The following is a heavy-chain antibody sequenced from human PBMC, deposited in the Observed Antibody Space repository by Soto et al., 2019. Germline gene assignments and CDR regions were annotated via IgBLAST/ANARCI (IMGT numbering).Heavy chain of an antibody. D-gene: IGHD1-26*01. CDR1: GGSISSYY. CDR2: IYYSGST. V-gene: IGHV4-59*01. J-gene: IGHJ4*02. Sequence: QVQLQESGPGLVKPSETLSLTCTVSGGSISSYYWSWIRQPPGKGLEWIGYIYYSGSTNYNPSLKIRVTISVDTSKNQFSLKLSSVTAADTSVYYCAAGVGATRGAYWCQGTLVTVSS. CDR3: AAGVGATRGAY.